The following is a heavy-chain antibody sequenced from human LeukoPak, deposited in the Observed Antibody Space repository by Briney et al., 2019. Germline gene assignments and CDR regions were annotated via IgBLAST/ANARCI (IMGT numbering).Heavy chain of an antibody. CDR2: ISSSGSTI. CDR1: GFTFSSYE. Sequence: QPGGSLGLSCAASGFTFSSYEMNWVRQAPGKGLEWVSYISSSGSTIYYADSVKGRFTISRDNAKNSLYLQMNSLRAEDTAVYYCARASTYYYGSGSLNWFDPWGQGTLVTVSS. J-gene: IGHJ5*02. D-gene: IGHD3-10*01. CDR3: ARASTYYYGSGSLNWFDP. V-gene: IGHV3-48*03.